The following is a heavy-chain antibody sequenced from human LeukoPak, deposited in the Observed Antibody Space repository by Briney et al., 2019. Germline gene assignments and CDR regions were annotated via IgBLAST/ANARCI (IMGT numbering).Heavy chain of an antibody. V-gene: IGHV3-33*01. D-gene: IGHD2-15*01. CDR3: AREADCSGGNRYRGALDI. Sequence: PGRSLRLSCAASGFTFSNYAMHWVRQAPGKGLEWVAVIWYDGSNDYYANSVKGRFTISRDNSKNTLYLQMNSLRAEDTAVYYCAREADCSGGNRYRGALDIWGQGTMITVSS. CDR1: GFTFSNYA. CDR2: IWYDGSND. J-gene: IGHJ3*02.